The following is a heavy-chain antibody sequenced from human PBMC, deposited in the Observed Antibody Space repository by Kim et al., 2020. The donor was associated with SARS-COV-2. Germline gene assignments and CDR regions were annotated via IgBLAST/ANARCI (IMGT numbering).Heavy chain of an antibody. CDR3: WAHPYCGGDCLDAFDI. V-gene: IGHV3-33*01. CDR1: GFTFSSYG. CDR2: IWYDGSNK. Sequence: GGSLRLSCAASGFTFSSYGMHWVRQAPGKGLEWVAVIWYDGSNKYYADSVKGRFTISRDNSKNTLYLQMNSLRAEDTAVYYCWAHPYCGGDCLDAFDIWGQGTMVTVSS. D-gene: IGHD2-21*02. J-gene: IGHJ3*02.